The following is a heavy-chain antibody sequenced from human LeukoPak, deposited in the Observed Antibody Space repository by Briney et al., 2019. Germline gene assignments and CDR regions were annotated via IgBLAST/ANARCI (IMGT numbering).Heavy chain of an antibody. CDR3: ARNAGYSDLNF. V-gene: IGHV4/OR15-8*01. CDR1: GDSFSSNNY. D-gene: IGHD3-22*01. CDR2: IYRSGAT. Sequence: SETMSLTCNVSGDSFSSNNYWTWVRQPPGKGLEWIGEIYRSGATNYNPSPRSRVTVSLDKSKNQFSLRLNSVTAADTAIYYCARNAGYSDLNFWGQGVLVTVSS. J-gene: IGHJ4*02.